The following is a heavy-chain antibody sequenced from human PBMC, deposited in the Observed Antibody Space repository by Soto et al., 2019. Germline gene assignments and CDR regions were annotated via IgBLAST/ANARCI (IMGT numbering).Heavy chain of an antibody. Sequence: EVQLVESGGGLVQPGRSLRLSCAASGFTFDDYAMHWVRQAPGKGLEWVSGISWNSGSIGYADSVKGRFTISRDNAKNSLYLQMNSLRAEDTALYYCAKDKPQYSSGWSPFDYWGQGTLVTVSS. J-gene: IGHJ4*02. V-gene: IGHV3-9*01. CDR1: GFTFDDYA. CDR3: AKDKPQYSSGWSPFDY. CDR2: ISWNSGSI. D-gene: IGHD6-19*01.